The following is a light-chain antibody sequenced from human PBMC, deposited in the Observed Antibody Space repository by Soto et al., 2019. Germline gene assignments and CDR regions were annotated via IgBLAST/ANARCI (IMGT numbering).Light chain of an antibody. CDR2: EGS. Sequence: QSALTQPASVSGSPGQSITISCTGTSSDVGSYNLVSWYQQHPGKAPKLIIYEGSKRPSGVSNRFSGSKSGNTASLTISGLQAEDEADYYCCSYANSGTYVFGTGTKLTVL. CDR1: SSDVGSYNL. J-gene: IGLJ1*01. CDR3: CSYANSGTYV. V-gene: IGLV2-23*01.